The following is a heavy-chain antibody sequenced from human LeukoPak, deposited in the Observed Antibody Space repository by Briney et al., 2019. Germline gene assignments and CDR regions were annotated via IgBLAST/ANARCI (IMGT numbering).Heavy chain of an antibody. D-gene: IGHD5-12*01. CDR3: ARDPYSGYDPLTNWFDP. V-gene: IGHV1-69*13. J-gene: IGHJ5*02. Sequence: SVKVSCKASGGTFSSYAISWVRQAPGQGLEWMGGIIPIFGTANYAQKFQGRVTITADESTSTAYMELSSLRSEDTAVYYCARDPYSGYDPLTNWFDPWGQGTLVTVSS. CDR2: IIPIFGTA. CDR1: GGTFSSYA.